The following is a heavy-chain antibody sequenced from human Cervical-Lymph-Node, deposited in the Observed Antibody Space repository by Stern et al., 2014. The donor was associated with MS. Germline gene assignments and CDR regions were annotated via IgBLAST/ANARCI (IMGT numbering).Heavy chain of an antibody. D-gene: IGHD3-16*01. V-gene: IGHV7-4-1*02. CDR1: GYTLTNHA. J-gene: IGHJ6*02. Sequence: QVQLVQSGSELKQPGASVKVSCKASGYTLTNHAMSWVRQAPGQGLEWMGWINTNTGNPTYAQGFTGRLVLSLDTSVNTAYLQINSLKAEDTAVYYCAREGRYDSYNYGMDVWGQGTTVTVSS. CDR3: AREGRYDSYNYGMDV. CDR2: INTNTGNP.